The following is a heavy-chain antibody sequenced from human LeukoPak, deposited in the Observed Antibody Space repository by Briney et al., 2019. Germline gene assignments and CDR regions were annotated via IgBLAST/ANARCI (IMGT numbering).Heavy chain of an antibody. Sequence: SETLSLTCTVSGGSISSSSYYWGWIRQPPGKGLEWIGSIYYSGSTYYNPSLKSRVTISVDTSKNQFSLKLSSVTAADTAVYYCARGVVPAAPNYYYYYMDVWGKGTTVTVSS. CDR1: GGSISSSSYY. CDR2: IYYSGST. CDR3: ARGVVPAAPNYYYYYMDV. D-gene: IGHD2-2*01. V-gene: IGHV4-39*07. J-gene: IGHJ6*03.